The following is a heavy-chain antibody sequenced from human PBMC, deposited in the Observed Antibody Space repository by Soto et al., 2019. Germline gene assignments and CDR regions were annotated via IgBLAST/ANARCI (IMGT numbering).Heavy chain of an antibody. CDR2: IGGAGGDT. J-gene: IGHJ5*02. CDR3: ARDAVPYNGKWDWFDP. V-gene: IGHV3-23*01. CDR1: GFIFGDYA. D-gene: IGHD1-26*01. Sequence: DVQLLESGGGLVQPGGSLRLYCAASGFIFGDYAMSWVRQAPGKGLEWVSSIGGAGGDTYYAASVKGRFTISRDNSKNTLYLQMNSLRAEDTAVYYCARDAVPYNGKWDWFDPWGQGTLVTVSS.